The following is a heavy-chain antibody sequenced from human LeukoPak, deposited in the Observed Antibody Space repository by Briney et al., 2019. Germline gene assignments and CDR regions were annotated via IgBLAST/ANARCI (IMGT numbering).Heavy chain of an antibody. J-gene: IGHJ5*02. CDR1: GYTFTGYY. Sequence: ASVKVSCKASGYTFTGYYMHWVRQAPGQGLEWMGWINPNSGGTNYAQKFQGRVTMTRGTSISTAYMELSRLRSDDTAVYYCARDPVIEAAADWYWFDPWGQGTLVTVSS. V-gene: IGHV1-2*02. CDR2: INPNSGGT. D-gene: IGHD6-13*01. CDR3: ARDPVIEAAADWYWFDP.